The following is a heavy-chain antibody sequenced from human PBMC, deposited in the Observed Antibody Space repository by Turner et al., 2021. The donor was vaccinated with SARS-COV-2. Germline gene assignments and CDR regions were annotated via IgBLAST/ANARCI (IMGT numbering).Heavy chain of an antibody. CDR1: GFPFSRYC. Sequence: VQLVESGGGLVKPGGSLRLSCAASGFPFSRYCMTWVRQAPEKGLEWVASINSGRSYIYYADSLKGRVTISRDNTKRSLFLQMNSLRVEDTAVYYGTISRDYYGSWTYYNYDYWGQGTLVTVSS. CDR3: TISRDYYGSWTYYNYDY. V-gene: IGHV3-21*02. J-gene: IGHJ4*02. D-gene: IGHD3-10*01. CDR2: INSGRSYI.